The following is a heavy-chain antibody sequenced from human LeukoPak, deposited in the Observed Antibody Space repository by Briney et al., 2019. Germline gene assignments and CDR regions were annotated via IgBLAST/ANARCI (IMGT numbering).Heavy chain of an antibody. CDR3: ARDLSGYYDSSGLGYYYYYHGMDV. CDR2: IYDSGNA. V-gene: IGHV4-61*08. CDR1: GGSVRSGGYC. Sequence: PSETLSLTCTVSGGSVRSGGYCLNWIRQHPGEGLEWIGFIYDSGNAYYNLSYNPSLKSRVTISVDTPKNQFSLKLSSVTAADTAVYYCARDLSGYYDSSGLGYYYYYHGMDVWGQGTTVTVSS. J-gene: IGHJ6*02. D-gene: IGHD3-22*01.